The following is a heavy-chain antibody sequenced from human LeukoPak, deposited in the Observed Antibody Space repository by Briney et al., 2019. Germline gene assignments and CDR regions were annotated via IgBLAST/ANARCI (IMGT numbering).Heavy chain of an antibody. CDR3: ARANPTGDYFYYYYMDV. J-gene: IGHJ6*03. CDR1: GFTFSSYA. Sequence: PGGSLRLSCAASGFTFSSYAMHWVRQAPGKGLEYVSAISSNGGSTYYANSVKGRFTISRDNSKNTLYLQMGSLRAEDMAVYYCARANPTGDYFYYYYMDVWGKGTTVTVSS. D-gene: IGHD2-21*02. CDR2: ISSNGGST. V-gene: IGHV3-64*01.